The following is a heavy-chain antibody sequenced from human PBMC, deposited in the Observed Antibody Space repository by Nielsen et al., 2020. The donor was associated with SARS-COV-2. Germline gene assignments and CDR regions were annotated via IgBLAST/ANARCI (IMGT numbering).Heavy chain of an antibody. CDR2: VSHGGSI. CDR1: GGSVSSNDW. Sequence: GSLRLSCAVSGGSVSSNDWWTWVRQSPGKGLEWIGEVSHGGSINYNPSLKSRVTLSMDKSKRQFSLRLTSVSAADTAVYFCARGDLVVVPSPILGLGPFFYYFYLDVWGKGTTVIVSS. D-gene: IGHD2-2*01. J-gene: IGHJ6*03. CDR3: ARGDLVVVPSPILGLGPFFYYFYLDV. V-gene: IGHV4-4*01.